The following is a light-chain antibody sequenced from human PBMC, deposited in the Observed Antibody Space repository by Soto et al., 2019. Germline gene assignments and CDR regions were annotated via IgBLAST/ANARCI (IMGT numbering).Light chain of an antibody. CDR3: AAWDDSLNGPV. Sequence: QSVLTQPHYASGTPGQRCTISCSGSISNIGSNTVNWYQQLPGTAPKLLIYSNNQRPSGVPDRFSGSKSGTSASLAISGLQSEDEADYYCAAWDDSLNGPVFGTGTKVTVL. J-gene: IGLJ1*01. V-gene: IGLV1-44*01. CDR2: SNN. CDR1: ISNIGSNT.